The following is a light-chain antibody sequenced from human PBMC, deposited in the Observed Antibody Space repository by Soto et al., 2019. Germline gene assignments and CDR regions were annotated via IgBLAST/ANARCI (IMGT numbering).Light chain of an antibody. J-gene: IGLJ3*02. CDR2: EVS. Sequence: QSALTQPPSASGSPGQSVTISCTGTSSDVGAYKYVSWYQQYPGKAPKLMIYEVSKRPSGVPDRFSGSKSGNAASLTVSGRQADEDAYYYCTSYVGLNGCVFGGGTKLTVL. V-gene: IGLV2-8*01. CDR1: SSDVGAYKY. CDR3: TSYVGLNGCV.